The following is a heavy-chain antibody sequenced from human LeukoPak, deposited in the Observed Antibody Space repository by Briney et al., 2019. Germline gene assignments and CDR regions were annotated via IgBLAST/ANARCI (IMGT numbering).Heavy chain of an antibody. CDR1: GFTFDDYG. D-gene: IGHD3-3*01. CDR2: INWNGGST. CDR3: ARGAPFAYYDFWSGYYPLDY. Sequence: GGSLRLSCAASGFTFDDYGMSWVRQAPGKGLEWVSGINWNGGSTGYADSVKGRFTISRDNAKNSLYLQMNSLGAEDTALYYCARGAPFAYYDFWSGYYPLDYWGQGTLVTVSS. J-gene: IGHJ4*02. V-gene: IGHV3-20*04.